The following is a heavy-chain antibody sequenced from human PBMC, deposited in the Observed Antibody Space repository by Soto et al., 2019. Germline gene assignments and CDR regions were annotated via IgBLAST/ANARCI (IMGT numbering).Heavy chain of an antibody. CDR1: GDSFSSYY. CDR3: ARGDHYESRGYNNAFDV. D-gene: IGHD1-1*01. V-gene: IGHV1-46*01. CDR2: INPSDDST. J-gene: IGHJ3*01. Sequence: EASVKVSCKASGDSFSSYYMHWVRQAPGQGLRWMGIINPSDDSTTYAQNFQGRLTMTRDTSTRTVYMELSSLRSEDTAVYYCARGDHYESRGYNNAFDVWGQGTMVTVSS.